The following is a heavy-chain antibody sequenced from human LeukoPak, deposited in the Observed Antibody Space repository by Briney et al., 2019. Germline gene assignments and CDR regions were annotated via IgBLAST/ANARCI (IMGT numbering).Heavy chain of an antibody. Sequence: SQTLSLTCVISGDSFSTNGVAWNWIRQSPSRGLEWLGRTYYASKWYNDYVVSVKSRITITADTSKNQFSLHLNSLTPEDTAVYYCARGINSAFDIWGQGTLVTVSS. CDR1: GDSFSTNGVA. J-gene: IGHJ3*02. CDR2: TYYASKWYN. V-gene: IGHV6-1*01. CDR3: ARGINSAFDI. D-gene: IGHD2-15*01.